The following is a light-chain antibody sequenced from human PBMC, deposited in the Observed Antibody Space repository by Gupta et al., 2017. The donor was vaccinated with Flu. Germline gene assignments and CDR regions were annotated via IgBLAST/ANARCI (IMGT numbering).Light chain of an antibody. CDR3: AAWDDSLNGWV. V-gene: IGLV1-44*01. Sequence: QSVLTHPPSMSGTPGQRVTISCSGSNSNIGSNTVNWYQQLPGTAPKLLIFSTTDRPAGVPDRFSGSKSGISASLAINGLQSEDESIYHCAAWDDSLNGWVFGGGTKLTVL. CDR2: STT. J-gene: IGLJ3*02. CDR1: NSNIGSNT.